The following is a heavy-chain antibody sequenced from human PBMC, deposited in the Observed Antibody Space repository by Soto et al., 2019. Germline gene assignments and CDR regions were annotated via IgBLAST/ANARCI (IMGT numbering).Heavy chain of an antibody. V-gene: IGHV1-46*01. CDR1: GYTFTSYY. D-gene: IGHD3-22*01. Sequence: ASVKVSCKASGYTFTSYYMHWVRQAPGQGLEWMGIINSSGGSTSYAQKFQGRVTMTRDTSTSTVYMELSSLRSEDTAVYYCARDRVEYYDSSGYYLDYWGQGTLVTVSS. CDR3: ARDRVEYYDSSGYYLDY. J-gene: IGHJ4*02. CDR2: INSSGGST.